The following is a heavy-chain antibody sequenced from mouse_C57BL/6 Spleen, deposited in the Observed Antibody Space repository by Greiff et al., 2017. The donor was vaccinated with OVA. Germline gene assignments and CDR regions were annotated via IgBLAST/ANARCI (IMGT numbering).Heavy chain of an antibody. Sequence: QVQLKQPGTELVKPGASVKLSCKASGYTFTSYWMHWVKQRPGQGLEWIGNINPSNGGTNYNEKFKSKATLTVDKSSSTAYMQLSSLTSEDSAVYYCARDATVVATTGAMDYWGQGTSVTVSS. J-gene: IGHJ4*01. CDR3: ARDATVVATTGAMDY. CDR2: INPSNGGT. D-gene: IGHD1-1*01. V-gene: IGHV1-53*01. CDR1: GYTFTSYW.